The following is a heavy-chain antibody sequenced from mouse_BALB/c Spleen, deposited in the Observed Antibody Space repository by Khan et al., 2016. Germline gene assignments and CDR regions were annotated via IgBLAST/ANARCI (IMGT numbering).Heavy chain of an antibody. CDR2: ISYSGST. CDR3: ARGITSFAY. V-gene: IGHV3-2*02. J-gene: IGHJ3*01. D-gene: IGHD2-4*01. CDR1: GYSITSDYA. Sequence: EVQLQESGPGLVKPSQSLSLTCTVTGYSITSDYAWNWIRQFPGNKLEWMGYISYSGSTSYNPSLKSRISITRDTSKNQFFLQLNSVTTEDTATYYCARGITSFAYWGQGTLVTVSA.